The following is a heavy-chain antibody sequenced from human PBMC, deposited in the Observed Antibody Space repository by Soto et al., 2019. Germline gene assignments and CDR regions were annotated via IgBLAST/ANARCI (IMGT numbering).Heavy chain of an antibody. J-gene: IGHJ4*02. V-gene: IGHV4-34*01. CDR1: GGYFSGYY. CDR2: INHSGST. D-gene: IGHD6-6*01. CDR3: ARASGGLYTARPWSRLDY. Sequence: TSETLSLTSAVDGGYFSGYYWSWIRQPPGKGLEWIGEINHSGSTNYNPSLKSRVTISVDTSKNQFSLKLSSVTAADTAVYYCARASGGLYTARPWSRLDYWGQGTLVTVSS.